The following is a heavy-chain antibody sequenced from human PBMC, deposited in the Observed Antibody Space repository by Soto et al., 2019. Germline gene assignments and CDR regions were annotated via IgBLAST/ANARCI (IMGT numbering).Heavy chain of an antibody. D-gene: IGHD6-19*01. CDR3: ARDSSSSDWSFRYYYYGMDV. V-gene: IGHV3-21*01. J-gene: IGHJ6*02. CDR1: GFTFSSYS. Sequence: GGSLRLSCAASGFTFSSYSMNWVRQAPGKGLEWVSSISSSSSYIYYADSVKGRFTISRDNAKNSLYLQMNSLRAEDTAVYYCARDSSSSDWSFRYYYYGMDVWGQGTTVTVSS. CDR2: ISSSSSYI.